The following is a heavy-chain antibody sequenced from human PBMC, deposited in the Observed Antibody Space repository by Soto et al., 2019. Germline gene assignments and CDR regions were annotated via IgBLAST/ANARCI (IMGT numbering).Heavy chain of an antibody. CDR1: GYTFTSSG. CDR3: TTGQYCVTTSCYGLYYGMDV. D-gene: IGHD2-2*01. Sequence: ASVKVSCKASGYTFTSSGISWVRQAPGQGLEWMGWISTDNGNTKYAQHLQGRVSMTTDTSTSTAYMDLRSLRSEDTAVYYCTTGQYCVTTSCYGLYYGMDVWGQ. CDR2: ISTDNGNT. V-gene: IGHV1-18*01. J-gene: IGHJ6*02.